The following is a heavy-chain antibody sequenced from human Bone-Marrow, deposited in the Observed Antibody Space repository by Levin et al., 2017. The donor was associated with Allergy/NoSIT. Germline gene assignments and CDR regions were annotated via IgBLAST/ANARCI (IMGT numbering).Heavy chain of an antibody. D-gene: IGHD5-24*01. CDR3: AKDISGDGSNFDH. J-gene: IGHJ4*02. CDR1: GFNVDDYA. V-gene: IGHV3-9*01. CDR2: ITWNRGKK. Sequence: SCAVSGFNVDDYAMHWVRQAPGKGLEWVSGITWNRGKKDYADSVKGRFTISRDNAENSLYLQMNSLRTEDTALYYCAKDISGDGSNFDHWGQGTLVTVSS.